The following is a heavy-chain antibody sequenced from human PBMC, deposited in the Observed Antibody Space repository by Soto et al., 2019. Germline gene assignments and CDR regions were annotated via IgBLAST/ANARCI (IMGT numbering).Heavy chain of an antibody. Sequence: EVQLLESGGGLVQPGGSLRLSCAASGFTFSSYAMSWVRQAPGKGLEWVSAISGSGGSTYYADSVKGRFTISRDNSKNTLYLQMNSLRAEDTAVYYCAKAVLLWFGELSSFDYWGQGTLVTVSS. J-gene: IGHJ4*02. CDR3: AKAVLLWFGELSSFDY. CDR1: GFTFSSYA. V-gene: IGHV3-23*01. CDR2: ISGSGGST. D-gene: IGHD3-10*01.